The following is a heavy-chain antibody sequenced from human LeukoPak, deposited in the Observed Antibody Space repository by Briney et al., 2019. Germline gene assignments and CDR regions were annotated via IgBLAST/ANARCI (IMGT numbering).Heavy chain of an antibody. J-gene: IGHJ5*02. CDR1: GFTVSNNY. D-gene: IGHD4-17*01. V-gene: IGHV3-53*01. CDR2: IGGSGGTT. CDR3: ARDHPDYGDSS. Sequence: PGGSLRLSCAASGFTVSNNYMSWIRQAPGKGLEWVSAIGGSGGTTYYADSVKGRFTISSDNFKNTLYLQMNSLRVEDTAVYYCARDHPDYGDSSWGQGTLVTVSS.